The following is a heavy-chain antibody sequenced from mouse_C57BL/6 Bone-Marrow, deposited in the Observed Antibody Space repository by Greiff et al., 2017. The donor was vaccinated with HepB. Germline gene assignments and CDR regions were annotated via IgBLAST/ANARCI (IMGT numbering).Heavy chain of an antibody. V-gene: IGHV5-16*01. D-gene: IGHD2-3*01. Sequence: DVKLVESEGGLVQPGSSMKLSCTASGFTFSDYYMAWVRQVPEKGLEWVANINYDGSSTYYLDSLKSRFIISRDNAKNILYLQMSSLKSEDTATYYCARDRGYDGYLFDYWGQGTTLTVSS. J-gene: IGHJ2*01. CDR1: GFTFSDYY. CDR3: ARDRGYDGYLFDY. CDR2: INYDGSST.